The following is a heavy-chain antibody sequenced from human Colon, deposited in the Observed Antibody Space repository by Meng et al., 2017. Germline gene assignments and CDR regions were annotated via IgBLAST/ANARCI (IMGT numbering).Heavy chain of an antibody. CDR1: GGSISRSNW. J-gene: IGHJ4*02. CDR2: IYHSGST. Sequence: QGQRQDPGLGLVPPSQTPSLTCTVSGGSISRSNWWSWVRQPPGKGLEWIGEIYHSGSTNYNPSLKSRVTISVDKSKNQFSLKLSSVTAADTAVYYCARVRLDTAMVTLDYWGQGTLVTVSS. CDR3: ARVRLDTAMVTLDY. D-gene: IGHD5-18*01. V-gene: IGHV4-4*02.